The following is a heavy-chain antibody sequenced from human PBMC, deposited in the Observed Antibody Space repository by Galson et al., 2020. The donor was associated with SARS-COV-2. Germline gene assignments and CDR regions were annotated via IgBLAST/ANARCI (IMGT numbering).Heavy chain of an antibody. Sequence: ASETLSLTCTVSGASIRSGEYCWSWLRQPPGKGLEWIGNICYSGYTRNNPSLQSRLSLAMDTSMNQVSRMVYSVTAADSAVYYCARVNIGVTGQDYWGQGTLVTVSP. CDR3: ARVNIGVTGQDY. V-gene: IGHV4-30-4*01. D-gene: IGHD6-19*01. J-gene: IGHJ4*02. CDR2: ICYSGYT. CDR1: GASIRSGEYC.